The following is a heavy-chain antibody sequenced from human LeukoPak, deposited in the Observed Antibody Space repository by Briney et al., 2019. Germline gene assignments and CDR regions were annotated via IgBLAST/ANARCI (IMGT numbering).Heavy chain of an antibody. CDR1: GFTFSSYA. CDR2: ISGSGGST. J-gene: IGHJ6*03. V-gene: IGHV3-23*01. D-gene: IGHD6-13*01. CDR3: ARRGYSSSWYYYYYYMDV. Sequence: GGSLRLSCAASGFTFSSYAMSWVRQTPGKGLEWVSAISGSGGSTSYAQKFQGRVTMTRDMSTSTVYMELSSLRSEDTAVYYCARRGYSSSWYYYYYYMDVWGKGTTVTVSS.